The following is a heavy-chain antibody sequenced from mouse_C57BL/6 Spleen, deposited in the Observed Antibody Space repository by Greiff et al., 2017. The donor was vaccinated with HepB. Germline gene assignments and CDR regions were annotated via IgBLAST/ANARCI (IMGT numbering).Heavy chain of an antibody. CDR1: GYAFSSYW. V-gene: IGHV1-80*01. J-gene: IGHJ4*01. D-gene: IGHD2-5*01. CDR3: ARRGYSNYEGAMDY. Sequence: VQLQQSGAELVKPGASVKISCKASGYAFSSYWMNWVKQRPGKGLEWIGQIYPGDGDTNYNGKFKGKATLTADKSSSTAYMQLSSLTSEDSAVYFCARRGYSNYEGAMDYWGQGTSVTVSS. CDR2: IYPGDGDT.